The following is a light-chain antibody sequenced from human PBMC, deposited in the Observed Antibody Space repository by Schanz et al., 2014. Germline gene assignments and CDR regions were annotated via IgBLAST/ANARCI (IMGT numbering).Light chain of an antibody. J-gene: IGLJ2*01. CDR2: DVS. Sequence: QSALTQPASVSGSPGQSVTISCTGTSSDVGGYNYVSWYQQNPGKAPKLMIYDVSYRPSGVYNRVSGSKSGNTASLTISGLQAEDEADYYCSSYTRSSPVVFGGGTKLTV. CDR3: SSYTRSSPVV. V-gene: IGLV2-14*01. CDR1: SSDVGGYNY.